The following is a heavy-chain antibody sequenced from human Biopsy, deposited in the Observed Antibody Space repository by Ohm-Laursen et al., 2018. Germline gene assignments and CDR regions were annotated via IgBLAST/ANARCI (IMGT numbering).Heavy chain of an antibody. CDR2: IIPIVGIT. CDR1: GDTFSRSA. V-gene: IGHV1-69*04. CDR3: ARGGSGSGYYGMDV. J-gene: IGHJ6*02. Sequence: SSVKVSCKASGDTFSRSAFFWVRQAPGQGLVYLGKIIPIVGITNHAQTFQGRITLTADRSTFMVYMELSRLRSDDTAIYYCARGGSGSGYYGMDVWGQGATVSVSS. D-gene: IGHD3-10*01.